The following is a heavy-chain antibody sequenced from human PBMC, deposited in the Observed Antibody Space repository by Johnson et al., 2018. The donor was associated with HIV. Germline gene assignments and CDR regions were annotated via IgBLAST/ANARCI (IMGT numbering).Heavy chain of an antibody. V-gene: IGHV3-11*04. D-gene: IGHD6-13*01. CDR1: GFTFSDYY. CDR2: ISSSGSTI. CDR3: AKGQTGYSSSWDSGGAFDI. Sequence: QEQLVESGGGLVKPGGSLRLSCAASGFTFSDYYMSWIRQAPRKGLEWISYISSSGSTIYYADSVKGRFTISRDNAKNSLYLQMNSLRAEDTAVYYCAKGQTGYSSSWDSGGAFDIWGQGTMVTVSS. J-gene: IGHJ3*02.